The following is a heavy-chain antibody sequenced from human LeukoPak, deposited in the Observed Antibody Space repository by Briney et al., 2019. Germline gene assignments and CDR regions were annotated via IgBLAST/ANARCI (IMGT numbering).Heavy chain of an antibody. Sequence: ASVKVSCKASGGTFSSYAISWVRQAPGQGLEWMGGIIPIFGTANYAQKFQGRVTITTDESTSTAYMELSSLRSEDTAVYYCAREGYCSSTSCYRHFDYWGQGTLVTVSS. V-gene: IGHV1-69*05. CDR2: IIPIFGTA. J-gene: IGHJ4*02. CDR1: GGTFSSYA. D-gene: IGHD2-2*01. CDR3: AREGYCSSTSCYRHFDY.